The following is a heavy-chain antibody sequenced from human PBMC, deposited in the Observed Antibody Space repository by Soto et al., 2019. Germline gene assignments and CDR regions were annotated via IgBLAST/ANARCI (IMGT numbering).Heavy chain of an antibody. Sequence: QVQLVESGGGVVQPGRSLRLSCAASGFTFSSYAMHWVRQAPGKGLEWVALISYDGSNKYYADSVKGRFTISRDNSKNTLYLQMNSLRAEDTAVYYCARVVETTVVTRYWYFDLWGRGTLVTVSS. J-gene: IGHJ2*01. CDR3: ARVVETTVVTRYWYFDL. V-gene: IGHV3-30-3*01. D-gene: IGHD4-17*01. CDR2: ISYDGSNK. CDR1: GFTFSSYA.